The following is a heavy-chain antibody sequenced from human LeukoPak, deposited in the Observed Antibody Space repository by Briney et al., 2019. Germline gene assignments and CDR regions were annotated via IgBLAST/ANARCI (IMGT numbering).Heavy chain of an antibody. CDR3: ARDPGGPHTVKWDAFDI. D-gene: IGHD2-2*02. Sequence: GGSLRLSCAASEFTFNKYWMSWVRQAPGKGLEWVANIKQDGSERYYVDSVMGRFTISRDNAKNSLYLQMNSLRADDTAVYYCARDPGGPHTVKWDAFDIWGQGTMVTVSS. CDR2: IKQDGSER. J-gene: IGHJ3*02. V-gene: IGHV3-7*01. CDR1: EFTFNKYW.